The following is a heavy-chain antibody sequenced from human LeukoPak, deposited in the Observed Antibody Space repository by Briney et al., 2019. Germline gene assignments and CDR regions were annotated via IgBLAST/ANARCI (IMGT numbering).Heavy chain of an antibody. D-gene: IGHD6-19*01. V-gene: IGHV3-48*03. Sequence: GGSLRLSCAASGFTFSSYEMNWVRQAPGKGLEWVSYISSSGSTIYYADSVKGRFTISRDNAKNSLYLQVNSLRAEDTAVYYCARGASGWYPSSWGQGTLVTVSS. CDR3: ARGASGWYPSS. CDR2: ISSSGSTI. J-gene: IGHJ5*02. CDR1: GFTFSSYE.